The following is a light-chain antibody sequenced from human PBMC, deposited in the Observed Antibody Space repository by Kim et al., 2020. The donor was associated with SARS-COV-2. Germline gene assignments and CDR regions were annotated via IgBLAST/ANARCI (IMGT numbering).Light chain of an antibody. V-gene: IGKV3-15*01. CDR2: GAS. CDR1: QSVSTN. Sequence: EIVMTQSPATLSVSPGERVTLSCAASQSVSTNVAWYQQKPGQAPRALIYGASTRATTTPARFSGTGSGTEFTLSISSLQSEDFAVYYCQQYNNRRTFGQGTKLEI. CDR3: QQYNNRRT. J-gene: IGKJ2*02.